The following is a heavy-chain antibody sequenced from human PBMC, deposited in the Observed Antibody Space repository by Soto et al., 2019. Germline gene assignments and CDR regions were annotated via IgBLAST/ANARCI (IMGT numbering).Heavy chain of an antibody. CDR3: ASLYYSRNS. Sequence: QLQLQESGPGLVKPSETLSLTCTVSGGSISSSTYYWGWIRQPPGGGLEWIGSVFHTGSTYYNPSLKSRVTMSVDTSNNQFSLNLSSVTAKDTSMYYRASLYYSRNSWGQGTLVIVSS. CDR2: VFHTGST. CDR1: GGSISSSTYY. V-gene: IGHV4-39*01. D-gene: IGHD2-15*01. J-gene: IGHJ4*02.